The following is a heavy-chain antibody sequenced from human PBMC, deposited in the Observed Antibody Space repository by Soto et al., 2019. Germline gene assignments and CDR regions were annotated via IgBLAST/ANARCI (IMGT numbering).Heavy chain of an antibody. CDR2: IWYDGSNK. V-gene: IGHV3-33*01. Sequence: VAVIWYDGSNKYYADSVKGRFTISRDNSKNTLYLQMNSLRAEDTAVYYCARSMTTVTTFDYWGQGTLVTVSS. J-gene: IGHJ4*02. D-gene: IGHD4-17*01. CDR3: ARSMTTVTTFDY.